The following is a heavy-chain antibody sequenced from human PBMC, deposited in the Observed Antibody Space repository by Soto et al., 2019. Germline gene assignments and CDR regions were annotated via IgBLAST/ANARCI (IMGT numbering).Heavy chain of an antibody. CDR2: INHSGST. V-gene: IGHV4-34*01. CDR1: GVSFIGYY. D-gene: IGHD3-22*01. CDR3: TTDSYFTLKLVRFDY. J-gene: IGHJ4*01. Sequence: ASETLSLTCAAYGVSFIGYYWSWIRQPPGKGLEWIGEINHSGSTNYNPSLKSRVTISVDTSKNQFSLKLSSVTAEDTAVYYCTTDSYFTLKLVRFDYWGLGTLVTVSS.